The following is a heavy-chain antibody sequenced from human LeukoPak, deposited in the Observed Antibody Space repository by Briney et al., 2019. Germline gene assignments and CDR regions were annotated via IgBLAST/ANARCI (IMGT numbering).Heavy chain of an antibody. CDR2: IYSGGST. Sequence: GGSLRLSCAASGFTVSSNYMSWVRQAPGKGLEWVSVIYSGGSTYYADSVKGRFTISRDNSKNTLYLQMNSLRAEDTAVYYCARDRLLNYYFDYWGQGTLVPSSS. J-gene: IGHJ4*02. CDR1: GFTVSSNY. V-gene: IGHV3-66*02. CDR3: ARDRLLNYYFDY.